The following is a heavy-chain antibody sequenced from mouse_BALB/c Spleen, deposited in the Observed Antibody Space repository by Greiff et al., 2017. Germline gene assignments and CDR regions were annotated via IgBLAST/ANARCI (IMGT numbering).Heavy chain of an antibody. CDR1: GFNIKDTY. CDR3: ASDGDYGAMDD. D-gene: IGHD2-13*01. V-gene: IGHV14-3*02. CDR2: IDPANGNS. Sequence: EVQGVESGAELVKPGASVKLSCTASGFNIKDTYMHWVKQRPEQGLELIGRIDPANGNSKYDPKFQGKATITADTSSNTAYLQLSSLTSEDTAVYYCASDGDYGAMDDWGQGTSVTDSS. J-gene: IGHJ4*01.